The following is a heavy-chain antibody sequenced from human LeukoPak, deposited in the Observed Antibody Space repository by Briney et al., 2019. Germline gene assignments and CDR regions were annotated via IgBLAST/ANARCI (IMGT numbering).Heavy chain of an antibody. J-gene: IGHJ4*02. V-gene: IGHV3-30*18. CDR2: ISYDGTNK. D-gene: IGHD3-9*01. Sequence: GGSLRLSCAASGFTFSSYAMHWVRQAPGKGLEWVALISYDGTNKYYSDSVKGRFTVSRDNPKNTLYLQMNSLRAEDTSVYYCAKVGDKSDFDYWGQGTLVTVSS. CDR3: AKVGDKSDFDY. CDR1: GFTFSSYA.